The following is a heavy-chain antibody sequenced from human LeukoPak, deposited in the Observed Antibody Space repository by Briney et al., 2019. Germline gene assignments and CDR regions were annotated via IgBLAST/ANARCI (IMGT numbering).Heavy chain of an antibody. V-gene: IGHV4-38-2*01. CDR2: LYQTDST. CDR1: GYSISSGYY. J-gene: IGHJ4*02. CDR3: AGSGYSTFDY. D-gene: IGHD3-3*01. Sequence: SETLSLTCGVSGYSISSGYYWGWIRQPPGKGLEWIGSLYQTDSTYYSPSLKSRVTISIDTSKNQFSLKLGSVTAADTAVYYCAGSGYSTFDYWGQGTLVTVSS.